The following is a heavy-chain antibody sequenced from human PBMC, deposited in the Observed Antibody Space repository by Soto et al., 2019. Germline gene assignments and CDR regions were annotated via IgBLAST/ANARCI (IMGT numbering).Heavy chain of an antibody. D-gene: IGHD6-6*01. CDR1: GGSISSDDHY. V-gene: IGHV4-30-4*01. CDR2: IYFTGSN. Sequence: SETLSLTCTVSGGSISSDDHYWTWIRQPPGKGLEWIWYIYFTGSNNYYPSLKRRVTISMDTSKNQFSLKVNSVTAADTAVYYCARDRSNSPDFFDFWGQGTLVTVSS. CDR3: ARDRSNSPDFFDF. J-gene: IGHJ4*02.